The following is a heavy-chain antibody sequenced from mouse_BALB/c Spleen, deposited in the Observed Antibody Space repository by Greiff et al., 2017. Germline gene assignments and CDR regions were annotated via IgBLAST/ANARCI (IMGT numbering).Heavy chain of an antibody. CDR3: ARRFPYGSGAMDY. V-gene: IGHV5-12-2*01. CDR2: ISNGGGST. J-gene: IGHJ4*01. D-gene: IGHD1-1*01. CDR1: GFTFSSYT. Sequence: EVKVVESGGGLVQPGGSLKLSCAASGFTFSSYTMSWVRQTPEKRLEWVAYISNGGGSTYYPDTVKGRFTISRDNAKNTLYLQMSSLKSEDTAMYYCARRFPYGSGAMDYWGQGTSVTVSS.